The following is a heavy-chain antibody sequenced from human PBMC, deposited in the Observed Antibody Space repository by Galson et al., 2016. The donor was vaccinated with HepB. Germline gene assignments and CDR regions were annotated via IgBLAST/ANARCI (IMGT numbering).Heavy chain of an antibody. CDR2: IYHSGSA. V-gene: IGHV4-4*02. Sequence: ETLSLTCAVSGGSVSSHNWWSWVRQPPGRGLEWIGYIYHSGSAYYNPSLKSRLSMSVDTSKNQFSLKLNSLAAADTAIYYCVRDRRLQGLDYWGQGILVTVSS. CDR1: GGSVSSHNW. CDR3: VRDRRLQGLDY. J-gene: IGHJ4*02. D-gene: IGHD5-24*01.